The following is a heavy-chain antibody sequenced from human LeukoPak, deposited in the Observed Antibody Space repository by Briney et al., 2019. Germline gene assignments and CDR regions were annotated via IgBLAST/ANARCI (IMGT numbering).Heavy chain of an antibody. CDR1: GFTSRDYA. CDR2: IPYDGSKK. D-gene: IGHD6-6*01. J-gene: IGHJ4*02. V-gene: IGHV3-30*04. CDR3: ARVIAARHFDC. Sequence: PGRSLRLSCAASGFTSRDYAMHWVRQAPGNRLEWVAVIPYDGSKKDYADSVKGRFTISRDSSTNTLYLQMNSLRAEDTAVYYCARVIAARHFDCWGQGTLVTVSS.